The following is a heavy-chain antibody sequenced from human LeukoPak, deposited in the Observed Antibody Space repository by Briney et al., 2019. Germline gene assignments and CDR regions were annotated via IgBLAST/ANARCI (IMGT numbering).Heavy chain of an antibody. CDR3: AREMDYYDSSGYDAFDI. Sequence: SETLSLTCTVSGYSTTSGYFWGWIRQPPGKGLEWIGSIHHSGSTYYNPSLTSRITISIDTSKNQFSLKLSSVTAADTAVYYCAREMDYYDSSGYDAFDIWGQGTMVTVS. V-gene: IGHV4-38-2*02. CDR1: GYSTTSGYF. J-gene: IGHJ3*02. CDR2: IHHSGST. D-gene: IGHD3-22*01.